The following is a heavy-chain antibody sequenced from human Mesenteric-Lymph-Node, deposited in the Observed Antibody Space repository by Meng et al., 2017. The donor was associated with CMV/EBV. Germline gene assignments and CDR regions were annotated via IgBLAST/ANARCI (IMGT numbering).Heavy chain of an antibody. CDR2: IHSGDSVT. V-gene: IGHV5-51*01. Sequence: ISCQGSAYNFVTHLLAWVRRMPGKGLEWMGVIHSGDSVTRYRPYFPRPVPISADKSTNTAYLQWSSLPTSDPAMYYCARHGAGGTVDHSGQGTLVTVSS. CDR1: AYNFVTHL. CDR3: ARHGAGGTVDH. J-gene: IGHJ4*02. D-gene: IGHD6-13*01.